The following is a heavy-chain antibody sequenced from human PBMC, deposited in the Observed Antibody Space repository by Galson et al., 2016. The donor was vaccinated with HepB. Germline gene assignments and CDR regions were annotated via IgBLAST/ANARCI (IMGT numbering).Heavy chain of an antibody. J-gene: IGHJ5*02. Sequence: SETLSLTCTVSGVAITTNHHSWAWVRQSPGRGLEWIATIHSSGNTYYNSSLKIRVALSVDTSKNQFFLKLTFVTAADTAIYFCARHPTGYPNWFDPWSQGSLVTVSS. D-gene: IGHD3-9*01. CDR3: ARHPTGYPNWFDP. CDR1: GVAITTNHHS. CDR2: IHSSGNT. V-gene: IGHV4-39*01.